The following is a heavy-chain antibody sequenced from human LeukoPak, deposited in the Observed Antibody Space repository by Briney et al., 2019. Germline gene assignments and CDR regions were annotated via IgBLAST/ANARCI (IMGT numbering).Heavy chain of an antibody. D-gene: IGHD5-18*01. V-gene: IGHV3-23*01. CDR2: ISGSGGST. J-gene: IGHJ4*02. CDR3: AKRIQSAMATGY. CDR1: GFTFSNSA. Sequence: PGGSLRLSCAASGFTFSNSALSWVRQAPGKGLEWVSDISGSGGSTYYADSVKGQFTISRDNSKNTLYLQMNSLRAEDTAVYYCAKRIQSAMATGYWGQGTLVTVSS.